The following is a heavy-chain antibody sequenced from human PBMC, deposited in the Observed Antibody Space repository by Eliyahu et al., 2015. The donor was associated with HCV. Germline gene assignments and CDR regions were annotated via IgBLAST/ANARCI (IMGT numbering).Heavy chain of an antibody. J-gene: IGHJ4*02. CDR1: GYIFYNFD. Sequence: QVQLVQSGAEVKKPGASVKVSCKASGYIFYNFDITWVRQAPGQGLEWMGRIAGLNGKANYAQKFQGRVAITTDTSTNTAYMELRSLRSDDTAFYYCARVGPMALADPLDYWGQGTLVTVSS. CDR3: ARVGPMALADPLDY. V-gene: IGHV1-18*01. CDR2: IAGLNGKA. D-gene: IGHD6-19*01.